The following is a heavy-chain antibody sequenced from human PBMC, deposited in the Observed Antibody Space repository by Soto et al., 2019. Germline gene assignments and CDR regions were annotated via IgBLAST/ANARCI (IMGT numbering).Heavy chain of an antibody. V-gene: IGHV1-3*01. Sequence: QVQLVQSGAEVKKPGASVKVSCKASGYTFTSYAMHWVRQAPGQRLEWMGWINAGNGNTKYSQKFQGRVTITRDTSASTAYMELSSLRSEDTAVYYCARSTYYYGSGSRYYYYGMDVWGQGTTVTVSS. CDR3: ARSTYYYGSGSRYYYYGMDV. CDR1: GYTFTSYA. D-gene: IGHD3-10*01. J-gene: IGHJ6*02. CDR2: INAGNGNT.